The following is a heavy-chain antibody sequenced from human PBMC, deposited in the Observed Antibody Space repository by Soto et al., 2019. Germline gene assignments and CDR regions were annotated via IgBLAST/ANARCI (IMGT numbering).Heavy chain of an antibody. CDR2: IYHSGST. Sequence: PSETLSLTCAVSGGSISSGGYSWSWIRQPPGKGLEWIGYIYHSGSTYYNPSLKSRVTISVDRSKNQFSLELSSVTAADTAVYYCARDSSVAQMDVWGQGTTVTVSS. CDR3: ARDSSVAQMDV. CDR1: GGSISSGGYS. J-gene: IGHJ6*02. D-gene: IGHD6-19*01. V-gene: IGHV4-30-2*01.